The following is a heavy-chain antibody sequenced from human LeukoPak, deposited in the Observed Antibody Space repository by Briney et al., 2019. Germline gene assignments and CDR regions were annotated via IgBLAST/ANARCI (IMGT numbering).Heavy chain of an antibody. CDR1: GYTFTGHY. CDR3: ARDSGWGNYRSVDYFDY. D-gene: IGHD3-16*02. Sequence: ASVKVSCKASGYTFTGHYMHWVRQAPGQGLEWRGWINPNSGGTNYAQKFQGRVTKTRGTSISTASIELRRLKSDHSAVYYCARDSGWGNYRSVDYFDYWGQGTLVTVSS. V-gene: IGHV1-2*02. CDR2: INPNSGGT. J-gene: IGHJ4*02.